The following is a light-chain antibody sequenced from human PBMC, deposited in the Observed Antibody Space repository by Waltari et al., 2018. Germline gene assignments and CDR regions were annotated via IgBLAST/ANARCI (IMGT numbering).Light chain of an antibody. CDR1: PSVSKY. CDR3: QNHERLPAT. J-gene: IGKJ1*01. V-gene: IGKV3-20*01. CDR2: AAS. Sequence: EVVLTQSPGPLSLSPGARATPSCTASPSVSKYLAWYQQRPGQSPRLLIYAASTRATGIPDRFSGSGSGTDFSLTISRLEPEDFAVYYCQNHERLPATFGQGTKVEIK.